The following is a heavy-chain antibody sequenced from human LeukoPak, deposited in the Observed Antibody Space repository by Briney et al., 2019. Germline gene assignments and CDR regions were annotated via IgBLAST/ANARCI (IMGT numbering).Heavy chain of an antibody. Sequence: GGSLRLSCAASGFAFSSYVMHWARQAPGEGLEWVAVIRQDGDGRFYGNSVKGRFTISRDNSRNALYLEMDSLRVEDTARYLCATEDYTSGHAGALGFDPWGQGTLVTVSA. CDR1: GFAFSSYV. CDR3: ATEDYTSGHAGALGFDP. CDR2: IRQDGDGR. V-gene: IGHV3-30*03. D-gene: IGHD3-22*01. J-gene: IGHJ5*02.